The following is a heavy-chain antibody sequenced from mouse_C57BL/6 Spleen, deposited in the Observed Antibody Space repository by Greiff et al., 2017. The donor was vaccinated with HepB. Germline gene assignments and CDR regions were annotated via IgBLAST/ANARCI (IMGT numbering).Heavy chain of an antibody. CDR1: GYTFTSYW. J-gene: IGHJ1*03. V-gene: IGHV1-5*01. Sequence: VQLQQSGTVLTRPGASVKMSCKTSGYTFTSYWMHWVKQRPGQGLEWIGAIYPGNSDTSYNQKFKGKAKLTAVTSASTAYMELSSLTNEDSAVYYCTNYYYGSSWYFDVWGTGTTVTVSS. D-gene: IGHD1-1*01. CDR2: IYPGNSDT. CDR3: TNYYYGSSWYFDV.